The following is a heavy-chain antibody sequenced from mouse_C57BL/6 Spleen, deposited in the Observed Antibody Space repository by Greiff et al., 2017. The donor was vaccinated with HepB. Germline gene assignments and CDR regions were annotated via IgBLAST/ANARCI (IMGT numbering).Heavy chain of an antibody. Sequence: EVKLMESGGGLVKPGGSLKLSCAASGFTFSDYGIHWVRQAPEKGLEWVAYISSGSSTIYYADTVKGRFTISRDNAKNTLFLQMTSLRSEDTAMYYCASNYVFDYWGQGTTLTVSS. CDR3: ASNYVFDY. D-gene: IGHD2-1*01. J-gene: IGHJ2*01. CDR1: GFTFSDYG. V-gene: IGHV5-17*01. CDR2: ISSGSSTI.